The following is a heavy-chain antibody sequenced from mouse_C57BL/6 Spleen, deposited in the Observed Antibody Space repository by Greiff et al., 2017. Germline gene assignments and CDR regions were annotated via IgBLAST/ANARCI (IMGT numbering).Heavy chain of an antibody. D-gene: IGHD2-4*01. Sequence: QVQLQQSGAELVMPGASVKLSCKASGYTFTSYWMHWVKQRPGQGLEWIGEIDPSDSYTNYNQKFKGKSTLTVDKSSSTAYMQLSSLTSEDSAVYYCARWYDYDGAWFAYWGQGTLVTVSA. CDR1: GYTFTSYW. CDR2: IDPSDSYT. CDR3: ARWYDYDGAWFAY. V-gene: IGHV1-69*01. J-gene: IGHJ3*01.